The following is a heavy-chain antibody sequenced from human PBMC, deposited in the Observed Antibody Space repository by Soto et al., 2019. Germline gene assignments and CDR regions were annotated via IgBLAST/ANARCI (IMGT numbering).Heavy chain of an antibody. CDR1: GFTFSSYS. CDR3: ARDLGYCSSTSCYASQLEFDY. Sequence: EVQLVESGGGLVQPGGSLRLSCAASGFTFSSYSMKWVRQAPGKGLEWVSYISSSSSTIYYADSVKGRFTISRDNAKNSLYLQMNSLRAEDTAVYYCARDLGYCSSTSCYASQLEFDYWGQGTLVTVSS. V-gene: IGHV3-48*01. D-gene: IGHD2-2*01. J-gene: IGHJ4*02. CDR2: ISSSSSTI.